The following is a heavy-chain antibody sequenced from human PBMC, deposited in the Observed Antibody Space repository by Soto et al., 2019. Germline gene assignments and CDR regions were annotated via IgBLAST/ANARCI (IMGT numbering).Heavy chain of an antibody. CDR3: ARDAPGGYYDSSGTRVDAFDI. CDR1: GFTFSSYE. D-gene: IGHD3-22*01. Sequence: EVQLVESGGGLVQPGGSLRLSCAASGFTFSSYEMNWVCQAPGKGLEWVSYISSSGSTIYYADSVKGRFTISRDNAKNSLYLQMNSLRAEDTAVYYCARDAPGGYYDSSGTRVDAFDIWGQGTMVTVSS. V-gene: IGHV3-48*03. CDR2: ISSSGSTI. J-gene: IGHJ3*02.